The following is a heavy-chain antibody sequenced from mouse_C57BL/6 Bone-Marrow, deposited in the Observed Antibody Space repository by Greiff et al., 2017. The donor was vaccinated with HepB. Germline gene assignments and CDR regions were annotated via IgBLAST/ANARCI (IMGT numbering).Heavy chain of an antibody. CDR3: ASDDYYGSRGWYFDV. V-gene: IGHV5-6*01. D-gene: IGHD1-1*01. J-gene: IGHJ1*03. CDR2: ISSGGSYT. CDR1: GFTFSSYG. Sequence: EVKLMESGGYLFKPGGSLKLSCAASGFTFSSYGMSWVRQTPDKRLEWVATISSGGSYTYYPDSVKGRFTISRDNAKNTLYLQMSSLKSEDTAMYYCASDDYYGSRGWYFDVWGTGTTVTVST.